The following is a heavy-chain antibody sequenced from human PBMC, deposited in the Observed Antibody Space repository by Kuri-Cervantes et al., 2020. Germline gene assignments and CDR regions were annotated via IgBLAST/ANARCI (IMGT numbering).Heavy chain of an antibody. CDR1: GFTFSSYS. J-gene: IGHJ6*02. V-gene: IGHV3-23*01. Sequence: GGSLRLSCAASGFTFSSYSMNWVRQAPGKGLEWVSALSGSGGSTYYADSVKGRFTISRDNSKNTLYLQMNSLRAEDTAVYYCARERGHDSSSWYAYYYYYGMDVRGQGTTVTVSS. CDR2: LSGSGGST. CDR3: ARERGHDSSSWYAYYYYYGMDV. D-gene: IGHD6-13*01.